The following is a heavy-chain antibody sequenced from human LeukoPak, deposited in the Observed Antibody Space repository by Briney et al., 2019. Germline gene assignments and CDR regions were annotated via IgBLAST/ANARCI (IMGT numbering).Heavy chain of an antibody. CDR3: ARDLRSGAARPSWFDP. V-gene: IGHV4-34*01. CDR1: GGSFSGYY. Sequence: SETLSLTCAVYGGSFSGYYWSWIRQPPGKGLEWIGEINHSGSTNYNPSLKSRVTISVDTSKNQFSLKLSSVTAADTAVYYCARDLRSGAARPSWFDPWAREPWSPSPQ. CDR2: INHSGST. J-gene: IGHJ5*02. D-gene: IGHD6-6*01.